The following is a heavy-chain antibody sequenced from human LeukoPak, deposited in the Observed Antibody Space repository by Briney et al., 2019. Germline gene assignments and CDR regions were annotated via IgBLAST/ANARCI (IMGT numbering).Heavy chain of an antibody. CDR1: GFTFSSFG. CDR3: ARDADTSGSYWYFDL. J-gene: IGHJ2*01. Sequence: GRSLRLSCAASGFTFSSFGMHGVRQAPGKGLEWVAVIWYDGSNENYADSVKGGLTISSDTSRNTLYLQMHSLRAEHTAVYYCARDADTSGSYWYFDLWGRGTQVTVSS. D-gene: IGHD3-22*01. CDR2: IWYDGSNE. V-gene: IGHV3-33*01.